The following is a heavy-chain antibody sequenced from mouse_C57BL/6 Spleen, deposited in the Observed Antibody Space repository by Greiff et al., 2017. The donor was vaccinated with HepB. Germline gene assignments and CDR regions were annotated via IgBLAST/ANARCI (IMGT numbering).Heavy chain of an antibody. V-gene: IGHV14-1*01. CDR3: TTWGTTVSDDFDY. CDR1: GFNFKDYY. J-gene: IGHJ2*01. D-gene: IGHD1-1*01. Sequence: EAQLQQSGAELVRPGASVKLSCTASGFNFKDYYMPWVKQRPEQGLEWIGRIDPEDGDTDYAPKFQGKATMTADTSSNTAYLQLSSLTSEDTAVYYGTTWGTTVSDDFDYWGQGTTLTVSS. CDR2: IDPEDGDT.